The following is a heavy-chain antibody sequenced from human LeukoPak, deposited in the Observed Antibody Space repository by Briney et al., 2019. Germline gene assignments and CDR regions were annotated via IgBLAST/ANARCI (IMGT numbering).Heavy chain of an antibody. D-gene: IGHD3-16*01. CDR1: GFTFSSYS. Sequence: GGSLRLSCAASGFTFSSYSMNWVRQAPGKGLEWVSSISSSSSYIYYADSVKGRFTISRDNAKNSLYLQMNSLRAEDTAVYYCAGGWGGSSRGGDYWGQGTLVTVSS. CDR2: ISSSSSYI. CDR3: AGGWGGSSRGGDY. V-gene: IGHV3-21*01. J-gene: IGHJ4*02.